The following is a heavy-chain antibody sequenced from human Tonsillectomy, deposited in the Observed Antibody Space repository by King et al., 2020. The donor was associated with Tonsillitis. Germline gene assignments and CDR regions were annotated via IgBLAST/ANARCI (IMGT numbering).Heavy chain of an antibody. J-gene: IGHJ4*02. D-gene: IGHD3-22*01. V-gene: IGHV2-5*02. Sequence: ITLKESGPTLVKPTQTLTLTCTFSGFSLSTSGVGVGWIRQPPGKALEWLALIYWDDDKRHSPSLKSRLTITKDTSKNQVVLTMTNMDPVDTATYYCAHRRVYYASSGYTFDYWGQRTLVTVSS. CDR1: GFSLSTSGVG. CDR2: IYWDDDK. CDR3: AHRRVYYASSGYTFDY.